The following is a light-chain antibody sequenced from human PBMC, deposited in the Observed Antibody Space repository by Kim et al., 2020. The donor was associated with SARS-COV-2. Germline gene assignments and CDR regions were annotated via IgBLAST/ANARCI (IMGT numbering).Light chain of an antibody. CDR2: GAS. CDR1: QSVSSN. CDR3: QQYNNWPLT. Sequence: VSPGERATLSCRASQSVSSNLAWYQQKPGQAPRLLIYGASTRATGIPARFSGSGSGTEFTLTISSLQSEDFAVYYCQQYNNWPLTFGQGTKVEIK. V-gene: IGKV3-15*01. J-gene: IGKJ1*01.